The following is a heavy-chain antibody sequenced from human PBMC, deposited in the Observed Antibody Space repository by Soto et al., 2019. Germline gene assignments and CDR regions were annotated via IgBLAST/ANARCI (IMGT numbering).Heavy chain of an antibody. CDR1: GCTFSSYG. V-gene: IGHV3-33*01. CDR2: IWYDGSNK. J-gene: IGHJ6*02. Sequence: GGSLRLSCAASGCTFSSYGMHWVRQAPGKGLEWVAVIWYDGSNKYYADSVKGRFTISRDNSKNTLYLQMNSLRAEDTAVYYCARGGDYYGSGSYYYYGMDVWGQGTTVTVSS. CDR3: ARGGDYYGSGSYYYYGMDV. D-gene: IGHD3-10*01.